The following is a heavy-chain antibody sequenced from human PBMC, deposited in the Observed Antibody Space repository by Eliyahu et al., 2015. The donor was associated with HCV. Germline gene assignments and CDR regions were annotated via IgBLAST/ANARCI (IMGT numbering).Heavy chain of an antibody. D-gene: IGHD6-6*01. CDR1: GFTFDDYG. Sequence: EVQLVESGGGLVQPGRSLTLSCAASGFTFDDYGMHWVRXAPGKGLEWVSGISWSSGSIVYADSVRGRFTISRDNAKNSLYLQMKGLRAEDTALYYCAKDRASSYSTSSLDFWGRGTLVTVSS. J-gene: IGHJ4*02. CDR3: AKDRASSYSTSSLDF. V-gene: IGHV3-9*01. CDR2: ISWSSGSI.